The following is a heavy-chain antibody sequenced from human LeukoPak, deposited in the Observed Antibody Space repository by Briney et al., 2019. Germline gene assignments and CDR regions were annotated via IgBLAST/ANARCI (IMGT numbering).Heavy chain of an antibody. CDR3: ARDSAGGYYDILTGYFGVSGRDFDY. V-gene: IGHV1-18*01. CDR1: GYTFTSYG. D-gene: IGHD3-9*01. J-gene: IGHJ4*02. CDR2: ISAYNGNT. Sequence: GASVKVSCKASGYTFTSYGISWVRQAPGQGLEWMGWISAYNGNTNYAQKLQGRVTMTTDTSTSTAYMELRSLRSDDTAVYYCARDSAGGYYDILTGYFGVSGRDFDYWGQGTLVTVSS.